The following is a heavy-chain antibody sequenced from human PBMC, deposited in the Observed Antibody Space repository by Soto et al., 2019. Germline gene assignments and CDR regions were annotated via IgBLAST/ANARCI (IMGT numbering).Heavy chain of an antibody. CDR3: ARDTNYGDSLYYYYYYMDV. V-gene: IGHV3-74*01. CDR1: GCPFSSYW. J-gene: IGHJ6*03. D-gene: IGHD4-17*01. Sequence: GGSLRLSCASSGCPFSSYWMHWVRQAPGKGLVWVSRINSDGSSTSYADSVKGRFTISRDNAKNTLYLQMNSLRAEDTAVYYCARDTNYGDSLYYYYYYMDVWGKGTTVTVSS. CDR2: INSDGSST.